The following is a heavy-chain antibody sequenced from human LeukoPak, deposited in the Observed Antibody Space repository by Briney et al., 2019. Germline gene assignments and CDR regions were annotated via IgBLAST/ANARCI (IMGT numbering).Heavy chain of an antibody. CDR1: GGTFSSYA. D-gene: IGHD5-18*01. CDR2: INPSGGST. CDR3: ARARGGYSYGYFDY. J-gene: IGHJ4*02. Sequence: ASVKVSCKASGGTFSSYAISWVRQAPGQGLEWMGIINPSGGSTNYAQKFQGRVTMTRDTSTSTVYTELGSLRSEDTAVYYCARARGGYSYGYFDYWGQGTLVTVSS. V-gene: IGHV1-46*01.